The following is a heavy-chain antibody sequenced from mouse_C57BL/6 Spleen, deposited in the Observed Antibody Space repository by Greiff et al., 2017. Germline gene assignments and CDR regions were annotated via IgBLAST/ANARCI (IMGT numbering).Heavy chain of an antibody. V-gene: IGHV1-81*01. Sequence: LARPGASVKLSCKASGYTFTSYGISWVKQRTGQGLEWIGEIYPRSGNTYYNEKFKGKATLTADKSSSTAYMELRSLTSEDSAVYFCAGAAQATWFAYWGQGTLVTVSA. J-gene: IGHJ3*01. D-gene: IGHD3-2*02. CDR1: GYTFTSYG. CDR2: IYPRSGNT. CDR3: AGAAQATWFAY.